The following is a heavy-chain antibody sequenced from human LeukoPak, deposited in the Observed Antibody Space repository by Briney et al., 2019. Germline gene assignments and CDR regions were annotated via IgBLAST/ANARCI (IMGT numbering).Heavy chain of an antibody. D-gene: IGHD2/OR15-2a*01. CDR2: VSRDGSDM. CDR1: GFTFNTYW. CDR3: ARDIRQPGGFLYFDC. V-gene: IGHV3-7*03. J-gene: IGHJ4*02. Sequence: GGSLRLSCAASGFTFNTYWMSWVRQAPGKGLEWVAIVSRDGSDMIYLDSVKGRFTISRDNAENSLFLQMNNLRVEDAAVYYCARDIRQPGGFLYFDCWGQGIQVTVSS.